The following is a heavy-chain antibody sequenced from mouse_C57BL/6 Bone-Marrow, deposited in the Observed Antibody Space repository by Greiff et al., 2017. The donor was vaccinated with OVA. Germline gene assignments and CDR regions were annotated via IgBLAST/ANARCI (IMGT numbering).Heavy chain of an antibody. CDR3: ARYDY. CDR2: IRNKANGYTT. CDR1: GFTFTDYY. Sequence: EVKLMESGGGLVQPGGSLSLSCEASGFTFTDYYMSWVRQPPGKALEWLGFIRNKANGYTTEYSATVKGRFTIARDNSQSILYRQMKALKADDSATYYCARYDYWGQGTTLTVSS. V-gene: IGHV7-3*01. J-gene: IGHJ2*01.